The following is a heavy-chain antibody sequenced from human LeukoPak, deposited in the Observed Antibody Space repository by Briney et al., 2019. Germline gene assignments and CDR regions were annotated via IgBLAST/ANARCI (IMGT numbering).Heavy chain of an antibody. D-gene: IGHD3-22*01. CDR2: ISTYNGNT. J-gene: IGHJ4*02. Sequence: ASVEVSCKASGYIGNNYGLSWVRQAPGQGLEWMGWISTYNGNTNYEQKFQGRVTMTIVTSTSTAYMELRSLTFDDTAVYHCAREGSSGYYDYWGQGTLVTVSS. CDR3: AREGSSGYYDY. CDR1: GYIGNNYG. V-gene: IGHV1-18*01.